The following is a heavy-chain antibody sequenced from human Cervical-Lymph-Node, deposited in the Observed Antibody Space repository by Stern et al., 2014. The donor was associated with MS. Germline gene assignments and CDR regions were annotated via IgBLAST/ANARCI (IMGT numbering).Heavy chain of an antibody. CDR2: ISNNGDTI. CDR1: GFTFSDYF. D-gene: IGHD4-23*01. Sequence: QVQLVEPGGTLVKPGGSLRLSCVASGFTFSDYFLTWVRQAPGKGLEWVSYISNNGDTIYYADSVRGRFTISRDNAKNSLFLQMNSLRAEDTALYYCARGQTVETQYYYYGMDVWGRGTTVTVSS. J-gene: IGHJ6*02. V-gene: IGHV3-11*01. CDR3: ARGQTVETQYYYYGMDV.